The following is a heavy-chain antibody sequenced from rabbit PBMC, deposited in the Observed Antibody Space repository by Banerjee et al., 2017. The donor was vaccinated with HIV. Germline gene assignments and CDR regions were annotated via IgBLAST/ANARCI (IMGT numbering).Heavy chain of an antibody. CDR3: ARGDFIYAFNL. V-gene: IGHV1S45*01. Sequence: QQQLEESGGGLVKPGGTLTLTCKASGIDFSSNYGMCWVRQAPGKGLEWIACINSSSVSTYYASWAKGRFTISKTSSTTVTLQMTSLTAADTATYFCARGDFIYAFNLWGQGTLVTVS. CDR1: GIDFSSNYG. J-gene: IGHJ4*01. D-gene: IGHD1-1*01. CDR2: INSSSVST.